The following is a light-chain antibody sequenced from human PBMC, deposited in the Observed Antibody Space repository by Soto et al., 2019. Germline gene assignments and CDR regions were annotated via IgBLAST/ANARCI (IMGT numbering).Light chain of an antibody. Sequence: EIVLTQSPATLSLSPGERGTLSCRASESVTNYLAWYQQKPGQAPRLLVYDVSNRATGIPARFSGGGSGTDFTLTISRLEPEDFAVYFCHQYGNSPPGTFGQGTRL. V-gene: IGKV3-11*01. CDR2: DVS. J-gene: IGKJ5*01. CDR1: ESVTNY. CDR3: HQYGNSPPGT.